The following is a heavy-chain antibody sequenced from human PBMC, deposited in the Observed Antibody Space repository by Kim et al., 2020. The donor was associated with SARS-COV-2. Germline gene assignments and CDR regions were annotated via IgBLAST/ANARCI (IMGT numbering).Heavy chain of an antibody. CDR1: GFTFSSYA. Sequence: GGSLRLSCAASGFTFSSYAMHWVRQAPGTGLEWVAIIWYDGRNKYYADSVKGRFTISRDNSKNTLYLQMNSLRAEDTAVYYCARAQNQYDILTVYYIGYLDYWGQGTLVTVSS. D-gene: IGHD3-9*01. J-gene: IGHJ4*02. V-gene: IGHV3-33*01. CDR2: IWYDGRNK. CDR3: ARAQNQYDILTVYYIGYLDY.